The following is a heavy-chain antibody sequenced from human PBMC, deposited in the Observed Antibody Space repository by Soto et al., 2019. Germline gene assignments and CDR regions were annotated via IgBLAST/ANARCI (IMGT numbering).Heavy chain of an antibody. Sequence: GASVKVSCKASGYTFTSYGISWVRQAPGQGLEWMGWISAYNGNTNYAQKLQGRVTMTTDTSTSTAYMELRSLRSDDTAVYYCARNPSRSYDFWSGYYNFDYCTGDSCLDFWGQGTLVTVSS. CDR3: ARNPSRSYDFWSGYYNFDYCTGDSCLDF. J-gene: IGHJ4*02. D-gene: IGHD3-3*01. CDR1: GYTFTSYG. V-gene: IGHV1-18*01. CDR2: ISAYNGNT.